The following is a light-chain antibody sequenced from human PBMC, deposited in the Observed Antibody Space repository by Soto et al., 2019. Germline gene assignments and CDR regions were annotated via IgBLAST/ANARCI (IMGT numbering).Light chain of an antibody. J-gene: IGLJ1*01. CDR3: SSYATTNRRV. CDR2: EVR. V-gene: IGLV2-14*01. CDR1: SDNVGYFDF. Sequence: ALTQPASVSGSPGQSITTSCTGASDNVGYFDFVSWYRQHPGKAPKLLIYEVRKRPSGVSDRFSGSKSGNTASLTISGLQAEDEGDYYCSSYATTNRRVFGTGTKVTVL.